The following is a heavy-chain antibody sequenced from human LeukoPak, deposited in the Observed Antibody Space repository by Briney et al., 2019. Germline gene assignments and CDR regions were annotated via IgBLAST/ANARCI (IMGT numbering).Heavy chain of an antibody. Sequence: GGSLRLSCAASGFTFSSSSMNWVRQPPGKGLEWISYISGSSSATYYADSVKGRFTISRDNGKTSLYLQMNSLRAEDTAIYYCSRDREDCSTTNCSRSDYWGQGILVTVSS. V-gene: IGHV3-48*01. CDR3: SRDREDCSTTNCSRSDY. J-gene: IGHJ4*02. CDR1: GFTFSSSS. CDR2: ISGSSSAT. D-gene: IGHD2-2*01.